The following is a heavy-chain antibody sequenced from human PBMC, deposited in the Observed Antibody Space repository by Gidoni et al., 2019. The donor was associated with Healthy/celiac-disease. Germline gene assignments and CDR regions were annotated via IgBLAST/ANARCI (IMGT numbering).Heavy chain of an antibody. Sequence: EVQLLESGGGLLHHGGSLRLPCAASGFPCCIDSMSWGRQAPGKGLGGFSAMSGSGGSTYYADYVKSRFTNSRDNYKNKLYLKMNSLRSEDTAVYYCAKGPRTHLAQWRGPFDYWGQGTLVTVSS. CDR3: AKGPRTHLAQWRGPFDY. J-gene: IGHJ4*02. CDR1: GFPCCIDS. V-gene: IGHV3-23*01. CDR2: MSGSGGST. D-gene: IGHD6-19*01.